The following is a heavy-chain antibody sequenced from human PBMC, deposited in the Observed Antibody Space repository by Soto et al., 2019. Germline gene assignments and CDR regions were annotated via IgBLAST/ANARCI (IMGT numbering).Heavy chain of an antibody. CDR1: GGSFSGYY. V-gene: IGHV4-34*01. CDR3: ARGRNTMIVVATQSWYFDL. Sequence: QVQLQQWGAGLLKPSETLSLTCAVYGGSFSGYYWSWIRQPPGKGLEWIGEINHSGSTNYNPSLKSRVTIAVDTSKNQFSLKLSSVTAADTAVYYCARGRNTMIVVATQSWYFDLWGRGTLVTVSS. CDR2: INHSGST. D-gene: IGHD3-22*01. J-gene: IGHJ2*01.